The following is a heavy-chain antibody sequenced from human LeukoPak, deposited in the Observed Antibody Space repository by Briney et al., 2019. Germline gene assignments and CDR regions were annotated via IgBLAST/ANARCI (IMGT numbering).Heavy chain of an antibody. J-gene: IGHJ4*02. D-gene: IGHD5-18*01. CDR2: IYYSGST. Sequence: PSETLSLTCTVSGGSISSTSYYWGWIRQPPGKGLEWIGYIYYSGSTNYNPSLKSRVTISVDTSKNQFSLKLSSVTAADTAVYYCARLGYSYGKGVDYWGQGTLVTVSS. V-gene: IGHV4-61*05. CDR3: ARLGYSYGKGVDY. CDR1: GGSISSTSYY.